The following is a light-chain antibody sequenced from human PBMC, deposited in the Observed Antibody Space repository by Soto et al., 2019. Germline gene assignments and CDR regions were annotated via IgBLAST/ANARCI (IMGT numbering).Light chain of an antibody. CDR2: EVS. CDR3: MQGTHWPWT. Sequence: DVVMTQSPLSLPVTLGQPASISCRSSQSLMHSDGNTYLNWFQQRPGQSPRRLIYEVSDRDSGVPDRVSGSGSGPDFPLKISRVEAEDVGVYYCMQGTHWPWTFGQGTEVEI. CDR1: QSLMHSDGNTY. J-gene: IGKJ1*01. V-gene: IGKV2-30*02.